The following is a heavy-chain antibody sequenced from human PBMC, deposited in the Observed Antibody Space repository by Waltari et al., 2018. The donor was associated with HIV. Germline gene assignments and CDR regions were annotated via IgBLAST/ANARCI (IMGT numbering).Heavy chain of an antibody. J-gene: IGHJ4*02. CDR2: ISNRSDFI. V-gene: IGHV3-21*06. Sequence: EVHLVESGGGLVTPGGSLRLSCTASGSSFSSFRMNWVRQVPGKGLEWVSAISNRSDFINYADSVKGRFTIYRDNAANSLYLQMNALRNEDTAVYFCASLPTEGQPPRVFWGQGIIVTVSS. CDR1: GSSFSSFR. CDR3: ASLPTEGQPPRVF. D-gene: IGHD5-18*01.